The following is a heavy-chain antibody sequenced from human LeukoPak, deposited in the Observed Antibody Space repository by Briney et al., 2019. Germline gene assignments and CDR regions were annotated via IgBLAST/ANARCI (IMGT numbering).Heavy chain of an antibody. V-gene: IGHV3-23*01. Sequence: GGSLRLSCAASGFTFSSYSMNWVRQAPGKGLEWVSAISGSGGSTYYADSVKGRFTISRDNSKNTLYLQMNSLRAEDTAVYYCAKDADYYGSGSPMPYYMDVWGKGTTVTVSS. D-gene: IGHD3-10*01. CDR2: ISGSGGST. J-gene: IGHJ6*03. CDR3: AKDADYYGSGSPMPYYMDV. CDR1: GFTFSSYS.